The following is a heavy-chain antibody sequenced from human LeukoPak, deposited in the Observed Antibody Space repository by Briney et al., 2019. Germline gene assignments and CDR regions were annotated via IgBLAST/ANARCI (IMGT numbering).Heavy chain of an antibody. J-gene: IGHJ4*02. CDR2: ISGSGGST. CDR1: GFTFDDYG. D-gene: IGHD5-12*01. CDR3: ARADLVATNYPWGI. V-gene: IGHV3-23*01. Sequence: PGGSLRLSCAASGFTFDDYGMSWVRHAPGKGLEWVSAISGSGGSTYYADSVKGRFTISRDNFKNTLYLQLNSLRLEDTAVYYCARADLVATNYPWGIWGLGTLVSVSS.